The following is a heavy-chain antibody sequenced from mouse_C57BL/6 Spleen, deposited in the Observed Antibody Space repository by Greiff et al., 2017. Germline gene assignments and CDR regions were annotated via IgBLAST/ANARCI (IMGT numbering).Heavy chain of an antibody. D-gene: IGHD1-1*01. V-gene: IGHV1-53*01. CDR1: GYTFTSYW. CDR2: INPSNGGT. J-gene: IGHJ2*01. CDR3: ASGTTVLHYFDY. Sequence: VQLQQPGTELVKPGASVKLSCKASGYTFTSYWMHWVKQRPGKGLEWIGNINPSNGGTNYNEKFKSKATLTVDKSSSTAYRQISILTSEDSAVYYCASGTTVLHYFDYWGQGTTLTVSS.